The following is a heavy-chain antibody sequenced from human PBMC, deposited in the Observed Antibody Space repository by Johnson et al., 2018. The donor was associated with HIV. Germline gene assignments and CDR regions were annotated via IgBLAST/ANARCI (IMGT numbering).Heavy chain of an antibody. V-gene: IGHV3-33*01. CDR2: IWYDGSNK. CDR1: GFTFSSYG. Sequence: QVQLVESGGGVVQPGRSLRLSCAASGFTFSSYGMHWVRQAPGKGLEWVAVIWYDGSNKYYADSVKGRFTISRDDSKNTAYLQMNILKTEDTAVYYCTRQGKGDAFDIWGQGTMVTVSS. CDR3: TRQGKGDAFDI. J-gene: IGHJ3*02.